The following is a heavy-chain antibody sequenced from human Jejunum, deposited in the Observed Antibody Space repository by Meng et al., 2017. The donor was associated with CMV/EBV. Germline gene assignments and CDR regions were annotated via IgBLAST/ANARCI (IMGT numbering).Heavy chain of an antibody. CDR1: GGSISDYY. CDR3: ARDNGDYYYGMDV. V-gene: IGHV4-59*01. Sequence: VSGGSISDYYWSWIRQSPGKGLEWIGYIYYSGATRYNLSLESRVSISIDTSKKHFSLKMRSVTAADTAMYYCARDNGDYYYGMDVWGQGTTVTVSS. J-gene: IGHJ6*02. D-gene: IGHD4-17*01. CDR2: IYYSGAT.